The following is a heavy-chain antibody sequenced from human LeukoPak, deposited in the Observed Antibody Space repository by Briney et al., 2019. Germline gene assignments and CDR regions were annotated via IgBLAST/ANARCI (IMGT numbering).Heavy chain of an antibody. CDR3: TTPYYYDSSGYPPLGYYYYGMDV. D-gene: IGHD3-22*01. CDR1: GFTFSNAW. V-gene: IGHV3-15*01. CDR2: IKGKTDGGPT. J-gene: IGHJ6*02. Sequence: GGSLRLSCAASGFTFSNAWMSWVRQAPGKGLEWVARIKGKTDGGPTDYAAPVKGRFTVSRDDSKNTLYLQMNSLKTEDTAVYYCTTPYYYDSSGYPPLGYYYYGMDVWGQGTTVTVSS.